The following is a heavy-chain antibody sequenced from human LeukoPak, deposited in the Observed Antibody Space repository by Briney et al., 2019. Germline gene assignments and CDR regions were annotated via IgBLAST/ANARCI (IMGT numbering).Heavy chain of an antibody. CDR2: IYHSGST. Sequence: PSETLSLTCTVSGYSISSGYYWGWIRQPPGKGLEGIGSIYHSGSTYYNPSLKSRVTISVDTSKNQFSLKLSSVTAADTAVYYCARGSIHGSSRYYMDVWGKGTTVTVSS. D-gene: IGHD6-6*01. CDR3: ARGSIHGSSRYYMDV. V-gene: IGHV4-38-2*02. J-gene: IGHJ6*03. CDR1: GYSISSGYY.